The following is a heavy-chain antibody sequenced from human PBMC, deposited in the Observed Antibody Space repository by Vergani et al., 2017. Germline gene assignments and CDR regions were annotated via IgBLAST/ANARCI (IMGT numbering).Heavy chain of an antibody. V-gene: IGHV3-23*01. D-gene: IGHD1-14*01. J-gene: IGHJ3*02. Sequence: EVQLLESGGGLVQPGGSLRLSCAASGFTFSSYAMSWVRQAPGKGLEWVSAISGSGGSTYYADSVKGRFTISRDNSKNTLYLQMNSLRPEDTAVYYCAREWTGADAFDIWGQGTMVTVSS. CDR3: AREWTGADAFDI. CDR1: GFTFSSYA. CDR2: ISGSGGST.